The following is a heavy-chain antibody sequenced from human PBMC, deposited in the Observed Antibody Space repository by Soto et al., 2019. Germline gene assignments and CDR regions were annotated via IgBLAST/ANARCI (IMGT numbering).Heavy chain of an antibody. Sequence: QVQLVESGGGVVQPGRSLRLSCAASGFTFSSYGMHWVRQAPGKGLEWVAVIWYDGSNKYYADSVKGRFTISRDNSKNTLYLQMNRLRAEDTAVYYCARSYDTAMVPYYYYGMDVWGQGTTVTVSS. J-gene: IGHJ6*02. V-gene: IGHV3-33*01. D-gene: IGHD5-18*01. CDR1: GFTFSSYG. CDR2: IWYDGSNK. CDR3: ARSYDTAMVPYYYYGMDV.